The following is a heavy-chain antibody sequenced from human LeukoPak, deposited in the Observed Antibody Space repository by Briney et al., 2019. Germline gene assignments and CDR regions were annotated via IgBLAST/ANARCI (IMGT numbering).Heavy chain of an antibody. CDR1: GGSISSSNW. CDR3: ARLEGYCSGGSCPFDY. Sequence: SETLSLTCAVSGGSISSSNWWSWVRQPPGKGLEWIGEIYHSGSTNYNPSLKSRVTISADKSKNQFSLKLSSVTAADTAVYYCARLEGYCSGGSCPFDYWGQGTLVTVSS. D-gene: IGHD2-15*01. CDR2: IYHSGST. V-gene: IGHV4-4*02. J-gene: IGHJ4*02.